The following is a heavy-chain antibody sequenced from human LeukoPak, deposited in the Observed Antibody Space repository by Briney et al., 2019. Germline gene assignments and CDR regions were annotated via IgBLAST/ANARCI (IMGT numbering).Heavy chain of an antibody. CDR1: GFSFSNYG. J-gene: IGHJ1*01. V-gene: IGHV3-30*02. D-gene: IGHD3-10*01. Sequence: GGSLRLSCAATGFSFSNYGMQWVRQAPGKGLEWVAFIRFDGSNKYYADSVKGRFTISRDNSKNTLYLQMNRLRPEDTAVYYCAKTFYSGSGSELPHHWGQGTLVTVSS. CDR2: IRFDGSNK. CDR3: AKTFYSGSGSELPHH.